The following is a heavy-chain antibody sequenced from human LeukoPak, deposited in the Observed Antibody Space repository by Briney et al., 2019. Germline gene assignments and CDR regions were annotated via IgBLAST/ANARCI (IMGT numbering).Heavy chain of an antibody. D-gene: IGHD3-3*01. J-gene: IGHJ4*02. CDR1: GFTFSSYG. CDR3: ARGGLVYDFWSGPYYFDY. Sequence: GRSLRLSCAASGFTFSSYGMHGVRQAPGKGLEWVALIWYDGSNKYYADSVKGRFTISRDNSKNTLYLQMNSLRAEDTAVYYCARGGLVYDFWSGPYYFDYWGQGTLVTVSS. CDR2: IWYDGSNK. V-gene: IGHV3-30*19.